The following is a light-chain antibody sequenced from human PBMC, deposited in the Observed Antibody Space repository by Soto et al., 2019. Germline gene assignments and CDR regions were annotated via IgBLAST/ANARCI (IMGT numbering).Light chain of an antibody. J-gene: IGLJ3*02. CDR3: CSYTASTTPL. CDR2: EVS. CDR1: SSDVGGYHY. Sequence: QSALTQPASVSGSPGQSITISCTGSSSDVGGYHYVSWYQQYPGKAPKLVISEVSNRPSGVSNRFSGSKSGNTASLTISGLQAEDEANYYCCSYTASTTPLFGGGIKLTVL. V-gene: IGLV2-14*01.